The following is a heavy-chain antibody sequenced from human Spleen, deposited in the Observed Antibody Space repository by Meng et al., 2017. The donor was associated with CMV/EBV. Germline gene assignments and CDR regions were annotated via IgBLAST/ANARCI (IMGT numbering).Heavy chain of an antibody. D-gene: IGHD3-10*01. CDR1: FTFSSYA. J-gene: IGHJ5*02. CDR3: ARVSQPLSSYGLGWFDP. Sequence: FTFSSYAMHWVRQAPGKGLEWVAVISYDGSNKYYADSVKGRFTISRDNSKNTLYLQMNSLRAEDTAVYYCARVSQPLSSYGLGWFDPWGQGTLVTVSS. V-gene: IGHV3-30-3*01. CDR2: ISYDGSNK.